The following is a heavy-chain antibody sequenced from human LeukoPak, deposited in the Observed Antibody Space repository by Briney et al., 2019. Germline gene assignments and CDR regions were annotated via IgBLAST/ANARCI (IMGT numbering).Heavy chain of an antibody. CDR2: ISGSGGST. V-gene: IGHV3-23*01. CDR3: AKGFYDSSGYPEVGVDY. CDR1: GFTFSSYA. J-gene: IGHJ4*02. D-gene: IGHD3-22*01. Sequence: GASLRLSCAASGFTFSSYAMSWVRQAPGKGLEWVSAISGSGGSTYYADSVKGRFTISRDNSKNTLYLQMNSLRAEDTAVYYGAKGFYDSSGYPEVGVDYWGQGTLVTVSS.